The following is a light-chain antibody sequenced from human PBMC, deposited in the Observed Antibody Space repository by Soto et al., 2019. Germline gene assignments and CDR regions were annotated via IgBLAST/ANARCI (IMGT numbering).Light chain of an antibody. CDR1: DSDIGGYHH. CDR2: DVT. J-gene: IGLJ1*01. V-gene: IGLV2-14*03. Sequence: QSALTQPASVSASPGQSIAISCTGTDSDIGGYHHVSWYQQHPGKAPKLLIYDVTNRPSGVSSRFSGSKAGRTASLTISGLQTEDEADYYCSSHTSSTALVFGTGTKLTVL. CDR3: SSHTSSTALV.